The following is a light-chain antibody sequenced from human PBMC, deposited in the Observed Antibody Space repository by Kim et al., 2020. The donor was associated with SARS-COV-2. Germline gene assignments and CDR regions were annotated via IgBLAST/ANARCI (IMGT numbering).Light chain of an antibody. CDR2: GAS. CDR3: QQYGSSPWT. V-gene: IGKV3-20*01. Sequence: SSSYLAWYQQKPGQAPRLLIYGASSRATGIPDRFSGSGSGTNFTLTISRLEPEDFAVYYCQQYGSSPWTFGQGTKVEIK. J-gene: IGKJ1*01. CDR1: SSSY.